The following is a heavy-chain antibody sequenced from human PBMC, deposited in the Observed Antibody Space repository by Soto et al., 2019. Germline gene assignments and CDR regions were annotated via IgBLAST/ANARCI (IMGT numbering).Heavy chain of an antibody. J-gene: IGHJ4*02. Sequence: SETLSLTCIVSGYSITNYDWTWIRQPPGKGLEWIGYVSTIGSTDYNPSLKSRVTISVDTSKNQFSLKLSSVTAADTAVYYCAREVCSSTSCPSGYYFDYWGQGTLVTVSS. V-gene: IGHV4-4*08. CDR2: VSTIGST. CDR1: GYSITNYD. CDR3: AREVCSSTSCPSGYYFDY. D-gene: IGHD2-2*01.